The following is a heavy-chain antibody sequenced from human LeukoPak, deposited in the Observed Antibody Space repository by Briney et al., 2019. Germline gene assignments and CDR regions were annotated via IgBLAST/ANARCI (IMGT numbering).Heavy chain of an antibody. CDR1: GFTFSSYS. Sequence: PGGSLRLSCAASGFTFSSYSMNWVRQAPGKGLEWVSSISSSSSYIYYADSVKGRFTISRDNAKNSLYLQMNSLRAEDTAVYYCARKYSSSFYYYGMDVWGQGTTVTVSS. CDR3: ARKYSSSFYYYGMDV. D-gene: IGHD6-6*01. CDR2: ISSSSSYI. V-gene: IGHV3-21*01. J-gene: IGHJ6*02.